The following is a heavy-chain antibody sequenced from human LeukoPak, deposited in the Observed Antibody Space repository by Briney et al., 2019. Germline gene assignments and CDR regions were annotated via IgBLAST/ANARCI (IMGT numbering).Heavy chain of an antibody. J-gene: IGHJ4*02. Sequence: ASVKVSCKASGYTFTGYYMHWVRQAPGQGLEWMGWINPNSGGTNYAQKFQSRVTMTRDTSISTAYMELSRLRSDDTAVYYCARNGYSYGSPYYFDYWGQGTLVTVSS. V-gene: IGHV1-2*02. CDR3: ARNGYSYGSPYYFDY. CDR1: GYTFTGYY. CDR2: INPNSGGT. D-gene: IGHD5-18*01.